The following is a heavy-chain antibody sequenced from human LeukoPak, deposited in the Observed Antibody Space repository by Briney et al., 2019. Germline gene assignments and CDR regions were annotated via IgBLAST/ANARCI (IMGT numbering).Heavy chain of an antibody. V-gene: IGHV4-61*02. CDR2: IYTSGST. J-gene: IGHJ5*02. CDR1: GGSISSGSYY. Sequence: PSETLSLTCTVSGGSISSGSYYWSWIRQPAGKGLEWIGRIYTSGSTNYNPSLKSRVTISVDTSKNQFSLKLSSVTAADTAVYYCARDYRVGSRTYGIDPWGQGTLVTVSS. D-gene: IGHD1-26*01. CDR3: ARDYRVGSRTYGIDP.